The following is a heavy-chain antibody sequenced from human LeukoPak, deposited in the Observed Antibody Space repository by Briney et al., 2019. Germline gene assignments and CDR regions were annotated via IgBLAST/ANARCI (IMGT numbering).Heavy chain of an antibody. J-gene: IGHJ6*02. CDR2: VYPSSGRT. Sequence: ASVKVSCKASEYDFSTYSMHWVRQVPGQGLEWVGIVYPSSGRTGYGQKFQATVTLTWDMSTSTVYMELSSLRSEDTAVYYCARGPKSVYGVVYYYGMDLRGQGTTVIVSS. CDR1: EYDFSTYS. CDR3: ARGPKSVYGVVYYYGMDL. D-gene: IGHD3-3*01. V-gene: IGHV1-46*01.